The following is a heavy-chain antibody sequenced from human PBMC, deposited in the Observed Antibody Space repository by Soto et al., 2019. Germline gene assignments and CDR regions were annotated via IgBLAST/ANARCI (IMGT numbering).Heavy chain of an antibody. CDR3: ACSGRVYSRSWYVDYYYYGMDV. J-gene: IGHJ6*02. CDR2: FDPEGGEA. V-gene: IGHV1-24*01. D-gene: IGHD6-13*01. CDR1: GHTLTELS. Sequence: ASVKVSCKISGHTLTELSIHWVRQAPGKGLEWMGGFDPEGGEAIYAQKGHGRVTVTEDTVTDTAYMELRSLRSDDTAVYYCACSGRVYSRSWYVDYYYYGMDVWGQGTTVAVSS.